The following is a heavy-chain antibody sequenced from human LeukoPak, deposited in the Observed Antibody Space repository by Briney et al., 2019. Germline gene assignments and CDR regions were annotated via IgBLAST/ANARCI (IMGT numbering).Heavy chain of an antibody. CDR3: ARALRNYYYYYGMDV. V-gene: IGHV1-18*01. J-gene: IGHJ6*02. CDR2: ISAYNGNT. Sequence: ASVKVSCKASGYTFTSYGISWVRQAPGQGLEWMGRISAYNGNTNYAQKLQGRVTMTTDTSTSTAYMELRSLRSDDTAVYYCARALRNYYYYYGMDVWGQGTTVTVSS. CDR1: GYTFTSYG.